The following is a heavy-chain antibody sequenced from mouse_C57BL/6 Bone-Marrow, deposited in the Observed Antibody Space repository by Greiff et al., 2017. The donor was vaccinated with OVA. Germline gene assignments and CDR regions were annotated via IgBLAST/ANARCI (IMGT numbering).Heavy chain of an antibody. D-gene: IGHD4-1*01. CDR3: AMGELGWYFDV. V-gene: IGHV1-74*01. CDR2: LHPSDSDT. CDR1: GYTFTSYW. Sequence: QVQLQQSGAELVKPGASVKVSCKASGYTFTSYWMHWVKQRPGQGLEWIGRLHPSDSDTNYNQKFKGKATLTVDKSTSTAYMQLSSLTSEDSAVYYCAMGELGWYFDVWGTRTTVTVSS. J-gene: IGHJ1*03.